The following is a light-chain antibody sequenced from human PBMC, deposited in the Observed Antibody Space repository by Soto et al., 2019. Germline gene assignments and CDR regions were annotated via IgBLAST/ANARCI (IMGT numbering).Light chain of an antibody. Sequence: NVMMPSPDTLSLSPGTTAPLSLRARHYVSASSVAWYQQKGGQPPRLVMHGASSRPTGVPDRFVGRGSGTEYSLTINRLEPEDFAVCYCQQYGNSPITFGQGTRLEIK. CDR3: QQYGNSPIT. V-gene: IGKV3-20*01. CDR1: HYVSASS. J-gene: IGKJ5*01. CDR2: GAS.